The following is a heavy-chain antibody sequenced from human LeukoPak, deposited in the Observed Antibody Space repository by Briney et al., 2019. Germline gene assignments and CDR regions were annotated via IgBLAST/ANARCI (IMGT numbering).Heavy chain of an antibody. V-gene: IGHV1-69*13. Sequence: GASVKVSCKASGGTFSSYAISWVRQAPGQGLEWMGGIIPIFGTANYAQKFQGRVTITADESTSTAYMGLSSLRSEDTAVYYCARDVAVAGIRYFDYWGQGTLVTVSS. CDR3: ARDVAVAGIRYFDY. CDR2: IIPIFGTA. CDR1: GGTFSSYA. D-gene: IGHD6-19*01. J-gene: IGHJ4*02.